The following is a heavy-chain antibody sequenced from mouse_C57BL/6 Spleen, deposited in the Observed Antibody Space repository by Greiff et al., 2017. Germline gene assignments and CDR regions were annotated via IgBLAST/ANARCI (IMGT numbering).Heavy chain of an antibody. CDR2: IDPSDSET. V-gene: IGHV1-52*01. D-gene: IGHD2-4*01. CDR1: GYTFTSYW. J-gene: IGHJ4*01. Sequence: VQLQQPGAELVRPGSSVKLSCKASGYTFTSYWMHWVKQRPIQGLEWIGNIDPSDSETHYNQKCKDKATLTVDQSSSTAYMQLSSLTSEDSAVYYCARTLYDYERNYAMDYWGQGTSVTVSS. CDR3: ARTLYDYERNYAMDY.